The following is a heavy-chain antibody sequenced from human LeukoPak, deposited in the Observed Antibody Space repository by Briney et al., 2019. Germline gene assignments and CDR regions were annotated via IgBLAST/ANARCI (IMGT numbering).Heavy chain of an antibody. CDR1: GYTFTSYD. CDR3: ARLKIPRPWGRMASYYHYTMDV. Sequence: ASVKVSCKASGYTFTSYDINWVRQATRQGLEWMGWMNPNSGNTGYAQKFQGRVTMTRNTSISTAYMELSSLRSEDTAVYYCARLKIPRPWGRMASYYHYTMDVWGQGTTVTVFS. V-gene: IGHV1-8*01. D-gene: IGHD3-16*01. CDR2: MNPNSGNT. J-gene: IGHJ6*02.